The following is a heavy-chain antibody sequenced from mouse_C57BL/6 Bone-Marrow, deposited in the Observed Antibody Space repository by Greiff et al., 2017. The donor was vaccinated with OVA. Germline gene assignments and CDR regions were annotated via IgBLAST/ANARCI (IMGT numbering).Heavy chain of an antibody. CDR1: GYTFTDYY. J-gene: IGHJ2*01. CDR3: AREGDYDVPYYCDY. CDR2: IYPGSGNT. Sequence: QVQLKQSGAELVRPGASVKLSCKASGYTFTDYYINWVKQRPGQGLEWIARIYPGSGNTYYNEKFKGKATLTAEKSSSTAYMQLSSLTSEDSAVYFCAREGDYDVPYYCDYWGQGTTLTVSS. D-gene: IGHD2-4*01. V-gene: IGHV1-76*01.